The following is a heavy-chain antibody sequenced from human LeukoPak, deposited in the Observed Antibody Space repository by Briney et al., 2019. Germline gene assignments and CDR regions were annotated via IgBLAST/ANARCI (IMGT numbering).Heavy chain of an antibody. CDR3: ASTLGGYNWFDP. D-gene: IGHD5-12*01. CDR1: GGTFSSYA. Sequence: GASVKVSCTASGGTFSSYAISWVRQAPGQGLEWMGGIIPIFGTANYAQKFQGRDTITADESTSTAYMELSSLRSEDTAVYYCASTLGGYNWFDPWGQGTLVTVSS. J-gene: IGHJ5*02. V-gene: IGHV1-69*01. CDR2: IIPIFGTA.